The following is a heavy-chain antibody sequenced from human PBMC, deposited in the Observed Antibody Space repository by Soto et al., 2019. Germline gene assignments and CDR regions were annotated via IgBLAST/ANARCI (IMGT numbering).Heavy chain of an antibody. Sequence: QMQLVESGGSVVQPGRSLRLSCAASGFTFSPYTMHWVRQTPGKGLEWVAVISNDGDDKDYADSVKGRFTVSRDNSKSTLYLQMSSLRAEDTALYYCARGGGFCGADCYKGGIDYWGQGTLVTVSP. J-gene: IGHJ4*02. V-gene: IGHV3-30-3*01. CDR1: GFTFSPYT. D-gene: IGHD2-21*02. CDR3: ARGGGFCGADCYKGGIDY. CDR2: ISNDGDDK.